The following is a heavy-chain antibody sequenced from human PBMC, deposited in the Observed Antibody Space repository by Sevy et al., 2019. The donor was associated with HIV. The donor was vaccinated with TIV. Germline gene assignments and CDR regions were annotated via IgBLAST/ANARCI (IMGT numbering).Heavy chain of an antibody. D-gene: IGHD1-26*01. CDR2: IKSKTEGATR. V-gene: IGHV3-15*01. J-gene: IGHJ4*01. CDR1: GFGFSNAW. CDR3: TAGVGASDFNY. Sequence: GGSLRLSCAASGFGFSNAWMSWVRQAPGKGLEWVGRIKSKTEGATRDFAAPVKGRLLISRDDSRNTVYLQMNSLKTEDTAVYYCTAGVGASDFNYWGHGTLVTVSS.